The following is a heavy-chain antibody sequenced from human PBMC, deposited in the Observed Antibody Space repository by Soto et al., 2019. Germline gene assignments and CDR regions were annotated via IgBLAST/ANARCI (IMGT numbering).Heavy chain of an antibody. CDR2: IYYSGST. Sequence: SETLSLTCTVSGGSISSYYWSWIRQPPGKGLEWIGYIYYSGSTNYNPYLKSRVTISVDTSKNQLSLKLSSVTAADTAVYYCARSLYGSGSLYYYYYYMDVWGKGTTVTVSS. V-gene: IGHV4-59*01. CDR3: ARSLYGSGSLYYYYYYMDV. J-gene: IGHJ6*03. D-gene: IGHD3-10*01. CDR1: GGSISSYY.